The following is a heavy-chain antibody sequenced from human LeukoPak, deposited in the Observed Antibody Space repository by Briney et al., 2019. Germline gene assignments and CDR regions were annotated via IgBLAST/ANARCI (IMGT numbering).Heavy chain of an antibody. CDR1: AFTFSDYY. CDR3: ARAQYYYGSGSYDYFDY. D-gene: IGHD3-10*01. CDR2: ISSSGSII. J-gene: IGHJ4*02. V-gene: IGHV3-11*04. Sequence: GGSLRLSCAASAFTFSDYYMSWIRQAPGKGLEWVSYISSSGSIIHYADSVKGRFTISRDNAKNSLYLQMNSLRAEDTAVYYCARAQYYYGSGSYDYFDYWGQGTLVTVSS.